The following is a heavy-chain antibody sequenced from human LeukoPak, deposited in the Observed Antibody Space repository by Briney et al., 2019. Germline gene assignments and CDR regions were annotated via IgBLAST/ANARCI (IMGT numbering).Heavy chain of an antibody. Sequence: SVKVSCKASGGTFSSYAISWLRQTPGQGLEWMGGIIPIFGTANYAQKFQGRVTITTDESTSTDYMELSSLRSEDTAVYYCARDSSRGYYFDYWGQGTLVTVSS. J-gene: IGHJ4*02. V-gene: IGHV1-69*05. CDR3: ARDSSRGYYFDY. D-gene: IGHD2-2*01. CDR2: IIPIFGTA. CDR1: GGTFSSYA.